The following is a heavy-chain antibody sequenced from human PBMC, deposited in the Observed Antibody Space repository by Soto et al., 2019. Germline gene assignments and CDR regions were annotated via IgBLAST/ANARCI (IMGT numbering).Heavy chain of an antibody. CDR1: GYTFTSYG. J-gene: IGHJ6*02. CDR2: ISAYNGNT. V-gene: IGHV1-18*03. Sequence: ASVKVSCKASGYTFTSYGISWVRQAPGQGLEWMGWISAYNGNTNYAQKLQGRVTMTTDTSTSTAYMELRSLRSDDMAVYYCARAYDSSEDYYYYGMDVWGQGTTVTVSS. CDR3: ARAYDSSEDYYYYGMDV. D-gene: IGHD3-22*01.